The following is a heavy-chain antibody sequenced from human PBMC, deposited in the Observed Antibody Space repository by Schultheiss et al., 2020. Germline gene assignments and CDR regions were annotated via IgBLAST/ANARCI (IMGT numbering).Heavy chain of an antibody. CDR1: GGSISSYY. CDR2: IYYSGST. J-gene: IGHJ4*02. V-gene: IGHV4-59*08. Sequence: SETLSLTCTVSGGSISSYYWSWIRQPPGKGLEWIGYIYYSGSTNYNPSLKSRVTISVDTSKNQFSLKLSSVTAADTAVYYCARHEWFGESAQDYWGQGTLVTVSS. CDR3: ARHEWFGESAQDY. D-gene: IGHD3-10*01.